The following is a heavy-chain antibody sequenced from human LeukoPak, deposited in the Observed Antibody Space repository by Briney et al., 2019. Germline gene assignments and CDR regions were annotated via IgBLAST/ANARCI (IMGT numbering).Heavy chain of an antibody. Sequence: GGSLRLSCAASGFTFTNYAMNWVRQAPGKGLEWVSAISGSGGSTYYADSVKGRFTISRDNSKNTLYLQMNSLRAEDTAVYYCAKVADYSNYYYYYYMDVWGKGTTVTVSS. J-gene: IGHJ6*03. D-gene: IGHD4-11*01. CDR3: AKVADYSNYYYYYYMDV. CDR1: GFTFTNYA. V-gene: IGHV3-23*01. CDR2: ISGSGGST.